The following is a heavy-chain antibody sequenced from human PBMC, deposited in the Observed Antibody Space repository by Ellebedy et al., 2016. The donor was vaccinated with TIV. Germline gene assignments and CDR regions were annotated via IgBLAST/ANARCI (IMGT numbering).Heavy chain of an antibody. J-gene: IGHJ6*02. CDR3: ARHRFDWFYYYGMDV. CDR2: IYYSGST. Sequence: MPSETLSLTCTVSGGSISSSSYYWGWIRQPPGKGLEWIGSIYYSGSTYYNPSLKSRFTISVDTSKNQFSLKLSSVTAADTAVYYCARHRFDWFYYYGMDVWGQGTTVTVSS. D-gene: IGHD3-9*01. CDR1: GGSISSSSYY. V-gene: IGHV4-39*01.